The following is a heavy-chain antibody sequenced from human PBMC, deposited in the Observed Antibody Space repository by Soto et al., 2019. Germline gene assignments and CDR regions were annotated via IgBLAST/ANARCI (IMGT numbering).Heavy chain of an antibody. CDR1: GFTCSSDS. V-gene: IGHV3-21*01. J-gene: IGHJ5*02. D-gene: IGHD3-22*01. CDR3: ARSRPGLHTYYYDSSGYLNWFDP. Sequence: GGSLRLSCAAAGFTCSSDSMNWVRQAPGKGLERGSSISSSSSYIYYADSVKGRFTISRDNAKNSLYLQMNSLRAEDTAVYYCARSRPGLHTYYYDSSGYLNWFDPWGQGTQVTVSS. CDR2: ISSSSSYI.